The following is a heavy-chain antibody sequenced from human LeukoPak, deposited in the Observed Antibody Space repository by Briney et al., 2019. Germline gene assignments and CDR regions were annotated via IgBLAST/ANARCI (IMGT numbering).Heavy chain of an antibody. V-gene: IGHV1-2*02. CDR3: ARDLAWGSGYDLDY. D-gene: IGHD5-12*01. Sequence: ASVNVSCKASGYTFIDSFMHRVRQAPGQGPEWMRWINTISGDTNYAQKFQGRLTLTRDTSISTAYMELTRLRCDDTAMYYCARDLAWGSGYDLDYWGLGTLVIVSS. CDR2: INTISGDT. CDR1: GYTFIDSF. J-gene: IGHJ4*01.